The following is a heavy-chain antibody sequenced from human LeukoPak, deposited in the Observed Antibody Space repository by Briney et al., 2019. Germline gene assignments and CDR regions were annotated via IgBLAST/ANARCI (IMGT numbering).Heavy chain of an antibody. CDR3: AKSPDQLAYYYYMDV. CDR2: ISYDGSNK. D-gene: IGHD2-2*01. V-gene: IGHV3-30*18. CDR1: GFTFSSYG. J-gene: IGHJ6*03. Sequence: GGSLRLSCVASGFTFSSYGMHWVRQAPGKGLEWVAVISYDGSNKYYADSVKGRFTISRDNSKNTLYLQMNSLRAEDTAVYYCAKSPDQLAYYYYMDVWGKGTTVTVSS.